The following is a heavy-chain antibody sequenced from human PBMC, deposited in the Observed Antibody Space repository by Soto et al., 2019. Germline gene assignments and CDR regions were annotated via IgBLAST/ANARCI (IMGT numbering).Heavy chain of an antibody. CDR1: GFTFSSYA. CDR2: ISGSGGTT. Sequence: EVQLLESGGGLVQPGGSLRLSCAASGFTFSSYAMSWVRQAPGKGLEWVSAISGSGGTTYYADSMKGRFTISRDNSKNTLYLQMNSLRVEDTAVYYCAKEPLAQGSGWYADHWGQGTLVIVSS. CDR3: AKEPLAQGSGWYADH. J-gene: IGHJ4*02. D-gene: IGHD6-19*01. V-gene: IGHV3-23*01.